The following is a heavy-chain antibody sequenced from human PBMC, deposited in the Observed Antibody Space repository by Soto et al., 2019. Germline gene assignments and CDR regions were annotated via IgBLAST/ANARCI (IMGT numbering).Heavy chain of an antibody. V-gene: IGHV3-21*06. J-gene: IGHJ6*02. Sequence: GGSLRLSCAASGFSFSSYSMNWVRQAPGKGLEWVSTIGSSTSYTYYAVSVKGRFTISRDNAKNSLYLQMDSLRAEHTAVYYSTRDRAMVESGSYYCCYGMDVWGQGTRVTVSS. CDR1: GFSFSSYS. CDR3: TRDRAMVESGSYYCCYGMDV. CDR2: IGSSTSYT. D-gene: IGHD2-15*01.